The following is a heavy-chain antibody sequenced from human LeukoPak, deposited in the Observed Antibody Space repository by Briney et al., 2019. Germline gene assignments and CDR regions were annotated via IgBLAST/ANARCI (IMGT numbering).Heavy chain of an antibody. V-gene: IGHV1-2*02. CDR1: VYTFHGYY. D-gene: IGHD4-17*01. J-gene: IGHJ4*02. Sequence: VSVNVSYKDCVYTFHGYYQQWVRQASGPAIEWMGGDNPNSGGTNYPQKLQGRVTMNRDTSISTAYMELSRLRSDDTAVYYCARGGTVTSMGGRALNWGQGTLVTVSS. CDR2: DNPNSGGT. CDR3: ARGGTVTSMGGRALN.